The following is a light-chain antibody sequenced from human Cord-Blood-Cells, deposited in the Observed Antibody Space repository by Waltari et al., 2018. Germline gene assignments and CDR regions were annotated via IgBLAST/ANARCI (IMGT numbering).Light chain of an antibody. Sequence: QSALTQPASVSGSPGQSITISCTGTSSDVGGYTIVHWSQQHPGKAPNLMIYDVSKRPSGVSNRFSGSKSGNTASLTISGLQAEDEADYYCSSYTSSSTWVFGGGTKLTVL. CDR2: DVS. J-gene: IGLJ3*02. V-gene: IGLV2-14*01. CDR3: SSYTSSSTWV. CDR1: SSDVGGYTI.